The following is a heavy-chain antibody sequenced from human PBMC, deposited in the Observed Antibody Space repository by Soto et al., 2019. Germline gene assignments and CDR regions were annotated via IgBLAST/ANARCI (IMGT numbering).Heavy chain of an antibody. CDR1: GFTFSSYA. V-gene: IGHV3-11*01. CDR2: ISSSGSTI. D-gene: IGHD3-22*01. CDR3: ARVRTPQYYYDSSGYDY. J-gene: IGHJ4*02. Sequence: GGSLRLSCAASGFTFSSYAMSWIRQAPGKGLEWVSYISSSGSTIYYADSVKGRFTISRDNAKNSLYLQMNSLRAEDTAVYYCARVRTPQYYYDSSGYDYWGQGTLVTVSS.